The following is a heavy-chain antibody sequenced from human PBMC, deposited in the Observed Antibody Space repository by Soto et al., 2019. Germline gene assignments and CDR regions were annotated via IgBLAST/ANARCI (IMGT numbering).Heavy chain of an antibody. Sequence: SETLSLTCAVYGGSFSGYYWSWIRQPPGKGLEWIGEINHSGSTNYNPSLKSRVTISVDTSKNQFSLKLSSVTAADTAVYYCARSPPYYDSSGYYYTTFDYWGQGTLVTVSS. CDR3: ARSPPYYDSSGYYYTTFDY. V-gene: IGHV4-34*01. CDR2: INHSGST. J-gene: IGHJ4*02. D-gene: IGHD3-22*01. CDR1: GGSFSGYY.